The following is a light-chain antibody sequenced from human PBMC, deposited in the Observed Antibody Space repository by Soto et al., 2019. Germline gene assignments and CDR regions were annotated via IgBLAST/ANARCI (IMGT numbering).Light chain of an antibody. J-gene: IGKJ1*01. CDR3: QQYCSSPRT. V-gene: IGKV3-20*01. CDR1: QSVSSSY. CDR2: GAS. Sequence: EIVLTQSPGTLSLSPGERATLSCRASQSVSSSYLAWYQQKPGQAPRLLIYGASSRATGIPDRFSGSGSGTDFPLTISRLEPEDFAVYYCQQYCSSPRTCGQGTKVEIK.